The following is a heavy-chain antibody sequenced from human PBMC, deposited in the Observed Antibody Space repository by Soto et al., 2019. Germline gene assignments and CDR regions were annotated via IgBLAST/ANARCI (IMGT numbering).Heavy chain of an antibody. J-gene: IGHJ4*02. CDR1: GGSISSYY. CDR3: ARSLRGYSYGWNYFDS. V-gene: IGHV4-59*01. D-gene: IGHD5-18*01. Sequence: PSETLSLTCTVSGGSISSYYWSWIRQPPGKGLEWIGYIYYSGSTNYNPSLKSRVTISVDTSKNQFSLKLSSVTAADTAVYYCARSLRGYSYGWNYFDSWGQGTLVTVSS. CDR2: IYYSGST.